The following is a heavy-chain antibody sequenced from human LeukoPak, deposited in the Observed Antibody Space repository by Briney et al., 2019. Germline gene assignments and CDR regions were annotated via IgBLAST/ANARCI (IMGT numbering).Heavy chain of an antibody. Sequence: SETLSLTCTVSGGSISSYYWSWIRQPPGKGLDWIGYIYYSGSTNYNPSLKSRVTISVDTSKNQFSLKLSSVTAADTAVYYCARGHYGSGSHFDYWGQGTLVTVSS. CDR2: IYYSGST. CDR3: ARGHYGSGSHFDY. V-gene: IGHV4-59*01. D-gene: IGHD3-10*01. J-gene: IGHJ4*02. CDR1: GGSISSYY.